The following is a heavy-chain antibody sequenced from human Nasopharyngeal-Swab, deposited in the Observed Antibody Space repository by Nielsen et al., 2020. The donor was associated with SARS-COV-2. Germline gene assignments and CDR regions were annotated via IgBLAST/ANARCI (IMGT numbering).Heavy chain of an antibody. CDR1: GFTFSSYA. Sequence: GESLKISCAASGFTFSSYAMSWVRQAPGKGVEWVSAISGSGGSTYYADSVKGRFTISRDNSKNTLYLQMNSLRAEDTAVYYCAKTPYDILTGYKSTLFDYWGQGTLVTVSS. CDR3: AKTPYDILTGYKSTLFDY. J-gene: IGHJ4*02. V-gene: IGHV3-23*01. D-gene: IGHD3-9*01. CDR2: ISGSGGST.